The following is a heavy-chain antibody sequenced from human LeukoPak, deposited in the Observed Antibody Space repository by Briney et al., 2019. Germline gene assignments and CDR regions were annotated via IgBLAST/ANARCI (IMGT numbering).Heavy chain of an antibody. D-gene: IGHD6-13*01. Sequence: GASLRLSCAASRFTFSNYAMTWVRQTPRKGLEWVSAISASAGTTYYADSVKGRFTISRDNSKNTLSLQMNSLRSDDTALYYCAKGGSSWSYYFDYWGQGTLVTVSS. CDR1: RFTFSNYA. J-gene: IGHJ4*02. CDR3: AKGGSSWSYYFDY. CDR2: ISASAGTT. V-gene: IGHV3-23*01.